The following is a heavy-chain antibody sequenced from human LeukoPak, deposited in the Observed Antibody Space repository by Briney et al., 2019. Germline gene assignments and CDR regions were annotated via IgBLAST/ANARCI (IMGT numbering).Heavy chain of an antibody. CDR3: ARGRGFLTAGALNAFDI. CDR1: GYTFTSYD. J-gene: IGHJ3*02. Sequence: ASVKVSCKASGYTFTSYDINWVRQATGQGLEWMGWMNPNSGNTGYAQKFQGRVTMTRNTSISTAYMELSSLRSEDTALYYCARGRGFLTAGALNAFDIWGQGTMVTVSS. D-gene: IGHD1-14*01. CDR2: MNPNSGNT. V-gene: IGHV1-8*01.